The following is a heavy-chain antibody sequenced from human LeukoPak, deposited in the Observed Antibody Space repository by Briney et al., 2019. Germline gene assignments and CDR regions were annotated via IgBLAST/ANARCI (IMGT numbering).Heavy chain of an antibody. CDR3: ARSRQWLVRRGWFDP. D-gene: IGHD6-19*01. J-gene: IGHJ5*02. CDR2: INHSGST. CDR1: GGSFSGYY. Sequence: SETLSLTCAVYGGSFSGYYWSWIRQPPGKGLEWIGEINHSGSTNYNPSLKSRVTISVDTSKNQFSLKLSSVTAADTAVYYCARSRQWLVRRGWFDPWGQGTLVTVSS. V-gene: IGHV4-34*01.